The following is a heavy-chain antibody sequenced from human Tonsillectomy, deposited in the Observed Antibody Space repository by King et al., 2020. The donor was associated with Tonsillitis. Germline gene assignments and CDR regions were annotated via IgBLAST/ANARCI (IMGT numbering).Heavy chain of an antibody. V-gene: IGHV3-30*02. CDR3: ATAGYANGWTFDS. Sequence: VQLVESGGGVVQPGGSLRLSCAASGFIFNDYGMHWLRQAPGKGLEWVSYIRYDGTNRYFAESVEGRFTVSRYNSKNTLSLQRNSLSTEDTGVYYCATAGYANGWTFDSWGQGTLVTGSS. CDR2: IRYDGTNR. D-gene: IGHD2-2*01. CDR1: GFIFNDYG. J-gene: IGHJ4*02.